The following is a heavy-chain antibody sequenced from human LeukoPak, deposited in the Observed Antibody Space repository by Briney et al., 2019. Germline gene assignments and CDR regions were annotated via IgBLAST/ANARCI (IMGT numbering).Heavy chain of an antibody. CDR1: GYTFTSYG. CDR2: ISAYNGNT. D-gene: IGHD6-13*01. Sequence: ASVKVSCKASGYTFTSYGISWVRQAPGQGLEWMGWISAYNGNTNYAQKLQGRVTMTTDTSTSTAYMELRSLRSDDTAVYYCARDYSIAAAGYGMDVWGQGTTVTVSS. CDR3: ARDYSIAAAGYGMDV. J-gene: IGHJ6*02. V-gene: IGHV1-18*01.